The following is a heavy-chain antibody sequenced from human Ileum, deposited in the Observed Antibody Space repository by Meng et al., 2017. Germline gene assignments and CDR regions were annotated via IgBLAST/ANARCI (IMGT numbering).Heavy chain of an antibody. V-gene: IGHV3-20*04. D-gene: IGHD3-10*01. CDR3: ARDDGSGSYYYPKKYFDY. Sequence: GESLKISCAASGFTFDDYGLSWVRQAPGKGLEWVAGINWNAGSTSYGDSVKGRFTISRDNAKKSLYLQMNSLRAEDTALYYCARDDGSGSYYYPKKYFDYWGQGTLVTVSS. CDR2: INWNAGST. CDR1: GFTFDDYG. J-gene: IGHJ4*02.